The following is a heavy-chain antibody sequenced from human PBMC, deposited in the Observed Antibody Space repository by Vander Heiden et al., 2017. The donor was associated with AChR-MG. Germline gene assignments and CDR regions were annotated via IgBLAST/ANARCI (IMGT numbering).Heavy chain of an antibody. CDR3: ANEEDFTYWDY. V-gene: IGHV3-23*01. CDR1: GFTFSSYA. Sequence: EVQLLESGGGLVQPGGSLRLSCAASGFTFSSYAMSWVRQAPGKGLEWVSAISGSGGSTYDADSVKGRFTIARDNAKNTLYLQMNRMRAEDTAVYYGANEEDFTYWDYWGQGTLVTVSS. J-gene: IGHJ4*02. D-gene: IGHD3-16*01. CDR2: ISGSGGST.